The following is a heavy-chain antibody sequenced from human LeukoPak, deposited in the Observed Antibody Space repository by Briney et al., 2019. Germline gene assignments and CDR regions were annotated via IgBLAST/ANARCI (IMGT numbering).Heavy chain of an antibody. CDR3: AKVRGVLISGRGYYFDY. Sequence: PGGSLRLSCAASGFTFSSYAMSWVRQAPVKGLEWVSAISGSGGSTYYADSVKGRFTISRDNSKNTLYLQMNSLRAEDTAVYYCAKVRGVLISGRGYYFDYWGQGTLVTVSS. J-gene: IGHJ4*02. D-gene: IGHD1-26*01. CDR2: ISGSGGST. V-gene: IGHV3-23*01. CDR1: GFTFSSYA.